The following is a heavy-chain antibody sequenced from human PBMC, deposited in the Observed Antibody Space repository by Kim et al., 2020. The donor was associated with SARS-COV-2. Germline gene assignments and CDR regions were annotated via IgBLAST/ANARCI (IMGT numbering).Heavy chain of an antibody. CDR3: ATKPMYYCDSSGMGGYWYFDL. CDR2: IYYSWST. V-gene: IGHV4-39*01. Sequence: SETLSLTCTVSGGSISSSSYYWGWIRQPPGKGLEWIGSIYYSWSTYYTPSLKSRVTISVDTSKNQFSLKLCSVTAADTAVYYCATKPMYYCDSSGMGGYWYFDLWGRGTLFTVSS. D-gene: IGHD3-22*01. CDR1: GGSISSSSYY. J-gene: IGHJ2*01.